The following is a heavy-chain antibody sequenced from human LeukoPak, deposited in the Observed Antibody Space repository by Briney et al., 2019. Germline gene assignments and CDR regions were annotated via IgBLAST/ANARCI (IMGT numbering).Heavy chain of an antibody. CDR3: ARHGGGGESYPRVFDY. V-gene: IGHV4-59*08. Sequence: SETLSPTCTVSGGSISPYYWSWIRQPPGKGLEWIGYIYYSGSTNYNPSLNSRVTISVDTSKNQFSLKLSSMTAADTAVYYCARHGGGGESYPRVFDYWGRGNLVTVSS. CDR2: IYYSGST. J-gene: IGHJ4*02. CDR1: GGSISPYY. D-gene: IGHD1-26*01.